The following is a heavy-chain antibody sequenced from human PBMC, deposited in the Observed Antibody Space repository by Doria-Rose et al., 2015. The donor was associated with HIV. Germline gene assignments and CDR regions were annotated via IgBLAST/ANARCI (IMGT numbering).Heavy chain of an antibody. CDR1: GFSFESYA. J-gene: IGHJ6*03. Sequence: VQLVQSGGGLVQPGRSLRLSCVGSGFSFESYAMHLVRLAPGKGLALVAGTSWDSGAKGNADSVEGRFTISRDNAKKSVYLEMRSLRPEDTAFYYCAKAPIIGPKYYFYMDVWGKGTSVTVSS. CDR3: AKAPIIGPKYYFYMDV. D-gene: IGHD3-3*01. V-gene: IGHV3-9*01. CDR2: TSWDSGAK.